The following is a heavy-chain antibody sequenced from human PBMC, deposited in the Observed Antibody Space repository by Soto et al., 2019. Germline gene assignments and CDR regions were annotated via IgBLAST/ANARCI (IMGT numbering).Heavy chain of an antibody. D-gene: IGHD1-1*01. CDR3: ATYPKTATGTSRSYYYYGMDV. CDR1: GYTLTELS. CDR2: FDPEDGET. V-gene: IGHV1-24*01. J-gene: IGHJ6*02. Sequence: ASVKVSCKVSGYTLTELSMHWVRQAPGKGLEWMGGFDPEDGETIYAQKFQGRVTMNEDTSTDTAYMELSSLRSEDTAVYYCATYPKTATGTSRSYYYYGMDVWGQGTTVTVSS.